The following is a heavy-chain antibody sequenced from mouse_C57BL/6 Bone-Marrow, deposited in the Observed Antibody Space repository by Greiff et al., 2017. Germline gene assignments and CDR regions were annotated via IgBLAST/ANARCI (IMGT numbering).Heavy chain of an antibody. Sequence: VKLVESGPGLVQPSQSLSITCTVSGFSLTSYGVHWVRQSPGKGLEWLGVIWSGGSTDSNAAFISRLSISKDNSKSQVFFKMNSLQADDTAIYYCAIITTVVAPYAMDYWGQGTSVTVSS. CDR2: IWSGGST. CDR1: GFSLTSYG. D-gene: IGHD1-1*01. J-gene: IGHJ4*01. CDR3: AIITTVVAPYAMDY. V-gene: IGHV2-2*01.